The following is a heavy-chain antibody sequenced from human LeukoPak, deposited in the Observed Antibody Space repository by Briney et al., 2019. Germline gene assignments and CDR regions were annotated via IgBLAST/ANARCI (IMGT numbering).Heavy chain of an antibody. CDR3: ARGSYIYGYVFDY. CDR2: INWNGGST. V-gene: IGHV3-20*04. Sequence: PGGSLRLSCAASGFTFDDHGISWVRQAPGKGLEWVSGINWNGGSTGYADSVKGRFTISRDNAKNFLYLQMNSLRAEDTALYYCARGSYIYGYVFDYWGQGTLVTVSS. CDR1: GFTFDDHG. J-gene: IGHJ4*02. D-gene: IGHD5-18*01.